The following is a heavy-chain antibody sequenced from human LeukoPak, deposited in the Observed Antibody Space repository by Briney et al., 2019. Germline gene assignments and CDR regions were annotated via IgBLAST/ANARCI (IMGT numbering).Heavy chain of an antibody. J-gene: IGHJ4*02. D-gene: IGHD3-10*01. CDR3: ARVVPPTDYGSGSYFWDPYYFDY. V-gene: IGHV3-23*01. CDR2: ISGSGGST. Sequence: QAGGTLRLSCAASGFTFSSYGMSWVRQAPGKGLEWVSAISGSGGSTYYADSVKGRFTISRDNSKNTLYLQMNSLRAEDTPVYYCARVVPPTDYGSGSYFWDPYYFDYWGQGTLVTVSS. CDR1: GFTFSSYG.